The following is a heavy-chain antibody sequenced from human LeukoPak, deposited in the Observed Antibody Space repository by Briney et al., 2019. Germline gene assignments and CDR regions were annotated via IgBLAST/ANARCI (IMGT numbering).Heavy chain of an antibody. CDR3: ARGASYFDF. V-gene: IGHV4-59*01. D-gene: IGHD3-10*01. CDR1: GGSISSFY. Sequence: SETLSLTCTVSGGSISSFYWSWIRQPPGKGLEWIGHIYYSGSTNYNPSLRSRVTISVDTSKNQFSLNLSSVTAADTAVYYCARGASYFDFWGQGTLVTVSS. CDR2: IYYSGST. J-gene: IGHJ4*01.